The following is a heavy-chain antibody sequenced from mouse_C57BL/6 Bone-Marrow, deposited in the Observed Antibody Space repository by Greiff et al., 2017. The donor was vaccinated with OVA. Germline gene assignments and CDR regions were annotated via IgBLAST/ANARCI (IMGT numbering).Heavy chain of an antibody. CDR1: GFNIKNTY. D-gene: IGHD1-1*01. CDR2: IDPANDNT. CDR3: ARENFGSSFYAMDY. J-gene: IGHJ4*01. V-gene: IGHV14-3*01. Sequence: VQLQQSVAELVRPGASVKLSCTASGFNIKNTYMHWVKQRPEQGLEWIGRIDPANDNTNYAPQFQGKATMTADTSSNTAYLQLSSLSSEDTAVYCCARENFGSSFYAMDYWGQGTSGTVSS.